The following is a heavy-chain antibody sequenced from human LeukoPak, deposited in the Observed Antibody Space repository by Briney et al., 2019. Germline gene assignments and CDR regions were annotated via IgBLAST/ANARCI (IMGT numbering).Heavy chain of an antibody. J-gene: IGHJ4*02. V-gene: IGHV3-30*03. D-gene: IGHD3-3*01. CDR1: GITFSRHG. CDR2: IADDGGVK. CDR3: AREATWGEWYFDH. Sequence: GRSLRLSGVASGITFSRHGMDWVRQAPGKGLEWVAVIADDGGVKQYADSVKGRFTVSRDNSKSTLYLQMNGLSVEDTAIYYCAREATWGEWYFDHWGQGTPVTVSS.